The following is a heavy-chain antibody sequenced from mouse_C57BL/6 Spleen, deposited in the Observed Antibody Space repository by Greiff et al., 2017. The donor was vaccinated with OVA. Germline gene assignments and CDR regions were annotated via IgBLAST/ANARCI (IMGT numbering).Heavy chain of an antibody. CDR2: ISSGGDYI. CDR1: GFTFSSYA. V-gene: IGHV5-9-1*02. D-gene: IGHD2-3*01. J-gene: IGHJ2*01. CDR3: TRLYDGYPYFDY. Sequence: EVQRVESGEGLVKPGGSLKLSCAASGFTFSSYAMSWVRQTPEKRLEWVAYISSGGDYIYYADTVKGRFTISRDNARNTLYLQMSSLKSEDTAMYYCTRLYDGYPYFDYWGQGTTLTVSS.